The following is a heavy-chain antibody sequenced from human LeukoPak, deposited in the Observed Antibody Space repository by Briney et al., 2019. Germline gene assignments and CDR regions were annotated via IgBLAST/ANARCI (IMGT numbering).Heavy chain of an antibody. Sequence: ASVKVSCKASGYTFTGYYMHWVRQAPGQGLEWMGWINPNSGGTNYAQKFQGRVTMTRDTSISTAYMELSRLRSDDTAVYYCARSRGYYDSSLDYWGQGTLVTVSS. CDR1: GYTFTGYY. J-gene: IGHJ4*02. CDR2: INPNSGGT. D-gene: IGHD3-22*01. CDR3: ARSRGYYDSSLDY. V-gene: IGHV1-2*02.